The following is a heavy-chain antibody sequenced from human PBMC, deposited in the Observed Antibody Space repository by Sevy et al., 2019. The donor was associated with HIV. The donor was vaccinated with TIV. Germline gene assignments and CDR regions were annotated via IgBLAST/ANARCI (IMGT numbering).Heavy chain of an antibody. CDR2: ISYSGTNK. CDR3: AGVAVEYCTDDCYHRFDY. V-gene: IGHV3-30-3*01. CDR1: GFTFTLYA. Sequence: GGSLRLSCAASGFTFTLYAIHWVRQAPGKGLEWVALISYSGTNKYYADSVKGRFTMSRDDSKNTAYLQMNNLRTDDTAVYYCAGVAVEYCTDDCYHRFDYWGQGTQVTVSS. J-gene: IGHJ4*02. D-gene: IGHD2-21*02.